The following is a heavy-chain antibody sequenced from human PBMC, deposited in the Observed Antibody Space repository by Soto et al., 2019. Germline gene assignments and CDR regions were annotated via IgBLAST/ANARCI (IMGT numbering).Heavy chain of an antibody. J-gene: IGHJ6*03. V-gene: IGHV3-7*01. CDR3: ARDSSSWPGDYYYYYMDV. D-gene: IGHD6-13*01. CDR2: SSGSEK. Sequence: PGGSLRLSCAASGFTFNSYAMSWVRQAPGKGLEWVSVSSGSEKYYVDSVKGRFTISRDNAKNSLYLQMNSLRAEDTAVYYCARDSSSWPGDYYYYYMDVWGKGTKVTVSS. CDR1: GFTFNSYA.